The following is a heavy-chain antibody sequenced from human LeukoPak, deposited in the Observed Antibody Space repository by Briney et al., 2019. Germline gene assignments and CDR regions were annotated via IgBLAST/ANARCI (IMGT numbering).Heavy chain of an antibody. CDR2: IKKDGSEE. CDR3: ARSNPNRNALDL. D-gene: IGHD1-14*01. V-gene: IGHV3-7*01. Sequence: GGSLRLSCAASGFTLSSYLMSWVRQAPGRGLEWVANIKKDGSEESYLDSVKGRFTVSRDNAKNSLFLQMNSLRGEDTAVYYCARSNPNRNALDLWGQGTMVTISS. CDR1: GFTLSSYL. J-gene: IGHJ3*01.